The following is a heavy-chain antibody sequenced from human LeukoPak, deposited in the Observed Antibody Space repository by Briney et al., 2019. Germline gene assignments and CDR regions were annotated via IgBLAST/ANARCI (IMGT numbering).Heavy chain of an antibody. V-gene: IGHV4-59*06. Sequence: SETLSLTCAVYGGSISSYYWSWIRQPAGKGLEWIGYIRYSGSTYYNPSLQSRVTISTDTSKNQFSLKLNSVTAADTAVYYCSGGVDAYKTGHWGQGTLVTVSS. CDR2: IRYSGST. D-gene: IGHD5-24*01. CDR3: SGGVDAYKTGH. CDR1: GGSISSYY. J-gene: IGHJ4*02.